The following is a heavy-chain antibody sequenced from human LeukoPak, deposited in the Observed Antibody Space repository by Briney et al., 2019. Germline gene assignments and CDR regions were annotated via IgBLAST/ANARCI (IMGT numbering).Heavy chain of an antibody. V-gene: IGHV3-23*01. CDR2: ISGSGGST. D-gene: IGHD6-19*01. CDR3: AKDMFQSSGWRGNYYYYGMDV. Sequence: GGSLRLSCAASGFTFSNYVMNWVRQAPGKGLEWVSAISGSGGSTYYADSVKGRFTISRDNSKNTLYLQMNSLRAEDTAVYYCAKDMFQSSGWRGNYYYYGMDVWGQGTTVTVSS. J-gene: IGHJ6*02. CDR1: GFTFSNYV.